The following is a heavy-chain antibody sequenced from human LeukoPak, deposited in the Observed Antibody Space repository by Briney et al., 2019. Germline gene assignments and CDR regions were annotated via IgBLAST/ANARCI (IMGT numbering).Heavy chain of an antibody. CDR3: AKDMYSSSWYYFDY. CDR2: ISYDGSNK. J-gene: IGHJ4*02. CDR1: GFTFSSYG. V-gene: IGHV3-30*18. D-gene: IGHD6-13*01. Sequence: GGSLRLSCAASGFTFSSYGMHWVRQAPGKGLEWVAVISYDGSNKYYADSVKGRFTISRDNSKNTLYLQMNSQRAEDTAVYYCAKDMYSSSWYYFDYWGQGTLVTVSS.